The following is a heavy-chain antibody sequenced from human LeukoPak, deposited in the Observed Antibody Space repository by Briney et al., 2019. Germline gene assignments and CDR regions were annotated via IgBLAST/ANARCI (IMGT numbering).Heavy chain of an antibody. CDR2: IYYSGST. J-gene: IGHJ3*02. V-gene: IGHV4-59*01. D-gene: IGHD3-3*01. CDR3: ARAGLYYDFWSGYYPDAFDI. CDR1: GGSISSYY. Sequence: SETLSLTCTVSGGSISSYYWSWIRQPPGKGLEWIGYIYYSGSTNYNPSLKSRVTISVDTSKNQFSLKLSSVTAADTAVYYCARAGLYYDFWSGYYPDAFDIWGQGTMVTVSS.